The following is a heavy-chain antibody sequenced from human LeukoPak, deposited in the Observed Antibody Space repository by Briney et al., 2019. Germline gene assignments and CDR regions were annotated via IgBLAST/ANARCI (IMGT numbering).Heavy chain of an antibody. D-gene: IGHD3-22*01. Sequence: SETLSLTCAVYGGSFSGYYWSWIRQPPGKGLEWIGEINHSGSTNYNPSLKSRVTISVDTSKNQFSLKLSSVTAADTAVYYCARGRYCYDSTPRDAFDIWGQGTMVTVSS. CDR1: GGSFSGYY. J-gene: IGHJ3*02. CDR3: ARGRYCYDSTPRDAFDI. V-gene: IGHV4-34*01. CDR2: INHSGST.